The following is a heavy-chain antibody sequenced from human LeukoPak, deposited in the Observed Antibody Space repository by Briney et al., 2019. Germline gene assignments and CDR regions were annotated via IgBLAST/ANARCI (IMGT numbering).Heavy chain of an antibody. V-gene: IGHV4-34*01. CDR2: INHSGST. CDR3: ARAQGIAAAGPFDY. Sequence: SETLSLTCTVSGGSISSYYWSWIRQPPGKGLEWIGEINHSGSTNYNPSLKSRVTISVDTSKNQFSLKLSSVTAADTAVYYCARAQGIAAAGPFDYWGQGTLVTVSS. D-gene: IGHD6-13*01. J-gene: IGHJ4*02. CDR1: GGSISSYY.